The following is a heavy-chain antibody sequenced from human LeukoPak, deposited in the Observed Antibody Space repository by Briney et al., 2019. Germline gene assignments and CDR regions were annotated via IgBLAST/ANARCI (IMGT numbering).Heavy chain of an antibody. CDR1: GFTFSSYA. CDR3: ARAVDTAMAP. Sequence: HPGGSLRLSCAASGFTFSSYAMHWVRQAPGKGLEWVAVISYDGSNKYYADSVKGRFTISRENSKNTLYLQMNSLRAEDTAVYYCARAVDTAMAPWGQGTLVTVSS. V-gene: IGHV3-30-3*01. CDR2: ISYDGSNK. D-gene: IGHD5-18*01. J-gene: IGHJ5*02.